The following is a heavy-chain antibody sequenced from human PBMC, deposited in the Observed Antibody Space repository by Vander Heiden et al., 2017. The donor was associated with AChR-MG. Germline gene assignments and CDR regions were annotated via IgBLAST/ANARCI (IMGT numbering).Heavy chain of an antibody. V-gene: IGHV3-23*01. CDR2: ISGSGGST. D-gene: IGHD2-21*02. Sequence: EVQLLESGGGLVQPGGSLRLSCAASGFTLSSYAMSWVRQAPGKGLEWVSAISGSGGSTYYADSVKGRFTISRDNSKNTLYLQMNSLRAEDTAVYYCAKTDVGVVTARHWGQGTLVTVSS. J-gene: IGHJ4*02. CDR3: AKTDVGVVTARH. CDR1: GFTLSSYA.